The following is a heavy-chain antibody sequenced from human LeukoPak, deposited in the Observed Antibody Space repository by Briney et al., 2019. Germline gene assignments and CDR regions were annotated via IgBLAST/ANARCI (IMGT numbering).Heavy chain of an antibody. CDR2: IRSKAYGGTT. J-gene: IGHJ4*02. Sequence: GRSLRLSCTASGFTFGDYAMSWFRQAPGKGLEWVGFIRSKAYGGTTEYAASVKGRFTISRDDSKSIAYLQMNSLKTEDTAVYYCTRTRWELLRGFDYWGQGTLVTVSS. CDR1: GFTFGDYA. D-gene: IGHD1-26*01. V-gene: IGHV3-49*03. CDR3: TRTRWELLRGFDY.